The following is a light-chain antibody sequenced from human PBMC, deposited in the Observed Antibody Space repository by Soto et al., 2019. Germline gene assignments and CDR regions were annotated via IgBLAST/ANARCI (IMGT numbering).Light chain of an antibody. CDR2: EVT. Sequence: QSVLTQPACVSVSPGQSIAMSCTGTRSDVGAYNYVSWYQQHPGKAPKLMISEVTNRPSGVSDRFSGSKSGNTASLTISGLQAEDEADYYCSSFTSRFTFVFGTGTKVTVL. V-gene: IGLV2-14*01. CDR1: RSDVGAYNY. CDR3: SSFTSRFTFV. J-gene: IGLJ1*01.